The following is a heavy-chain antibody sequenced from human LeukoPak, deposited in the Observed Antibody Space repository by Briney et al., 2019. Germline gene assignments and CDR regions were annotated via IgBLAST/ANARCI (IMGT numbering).Heavy chain of an antibody. CDR2: IYGDGSFT. CDR3: ARVYETNDYLY. CDR1: GFTFSNFW. J-gene: IGHJ4*02. D-gene: IGHD3-22*01. V-gene: IGHV3-74*01. Sequence: GGSLRLSCAASGFTFSNFWMHWVRQAPGKGLVWVALIYGDGSFTRYADTVKGRSTISRDNAKNTVYLQMNSLRVEDTAVYYCARVYETNDYLYWGQGSLVTVSS.